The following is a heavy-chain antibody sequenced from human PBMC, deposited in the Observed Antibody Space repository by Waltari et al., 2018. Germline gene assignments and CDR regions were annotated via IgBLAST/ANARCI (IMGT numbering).Heavy chain of an antibody. CDR3: ARSYYDFWSGYNWFDP. CDR1: GGPPSSGDYS. Sequence: QVQLQESGPGLVKPSQTLSLTCTVPGGPPSSGDYSWRWIRTPPGKGLEWIGYIYYSGSTYYNPSLKSRVTISVDTSKNQFSLKLSSVTAADTAVYYCARSYYDFWSGYNWFDPWGQGTLVTVSS. CDR2: IYYSGST. V-gene: IGHV4-30-4*08. D-gene: IGHD3-3*01. J-gene: IGHJ5*02.